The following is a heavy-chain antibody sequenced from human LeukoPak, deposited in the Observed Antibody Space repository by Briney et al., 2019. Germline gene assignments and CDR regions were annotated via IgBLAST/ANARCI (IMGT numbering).Heavy chain of an antibody. D-gene: IGHD3-22*01. J-gene: IGHJ6*03. CDR1: GFTFSTYA. CDR2: IGGSDGRT. CDR3: AKDSSSYDWGYMDV. V-gene: IGHV3-23*01. Sequence: QAGGSLRLSCAASGFTFSTYAMSWVRQAPGKGLEWVSLIGGSDGRTRYADSVKGRFTISRDNSKNTLYLEMNSLRAEDTVVYYCAKDSSSYDWGYMDVWGKGTTVTISS.